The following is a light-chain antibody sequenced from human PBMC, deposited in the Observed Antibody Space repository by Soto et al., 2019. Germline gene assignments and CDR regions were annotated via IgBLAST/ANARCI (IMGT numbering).Light chain of an antibody. J-gene: IGKJ1*01. CDR3: QQYGSSQT. CDR1: QSVSSSY. V-gene: IGKV3-20*01. Sequence: EIVLTQSPGTLSLSPGERATLSCRASQSVSSSYLAWYQQKPGQAPRLLIYGASSRATGIPDRFSGSGSGTDFTLTISRLEPEDFAVYYCQQYGSSQTFGHGPKVEIK. CDR2: GAS.